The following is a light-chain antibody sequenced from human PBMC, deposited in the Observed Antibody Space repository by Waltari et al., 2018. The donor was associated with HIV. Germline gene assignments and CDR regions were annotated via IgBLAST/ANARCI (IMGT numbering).Light chain of an antibody. Sequence: QSVLTQPPSVSGPPGQRVTISCTGSSSNIGAGFEVHWYQQLPGTAPKLLVYDNTNRPSGVPDRFSGSKSGTSASLGITGLQSEDEADYYCQSYDSSLRGILFGGGTKLTVL. CDR3: QSYDSSLRGIL. CDR2: DNT. V-gene: IGLV1-40*01. CDR1: SSNIGAGFE. J-gene: IGLJ2*01.